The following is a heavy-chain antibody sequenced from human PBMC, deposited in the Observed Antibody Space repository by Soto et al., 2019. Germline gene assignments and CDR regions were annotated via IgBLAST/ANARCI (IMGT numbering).Heavy chain of an antibody. Sequence: TSETLSLTCTVSGGSISSGGYYWSWIRQHPGKGLEWIGYIYYSGSTYYNPSLKSRVTISVDTSKNQFSLRLSSVTAADTAVYYGCSSSSWYWFDPWGQGTLVTVSS. V-gene: IGHV4-31*03. J-gene: IGHJ5*02. D-gene: IGHD6-13*01. CDR1: GGSISSGGYY. CDR2: IYYSGST. CDR3: CSSSSWYWFDP.